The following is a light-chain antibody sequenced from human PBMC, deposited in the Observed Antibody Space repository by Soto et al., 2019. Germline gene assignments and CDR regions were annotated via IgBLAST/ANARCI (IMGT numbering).Light chain of an antibody. J-gene: IGLJ1*01. CDR2: EGS. CDR3: CSYAGSSSYV. CDR1: NSGIGSYNL. Sequence: QSVLTQPASVSGSPAQSITISCTGTNSGIGSYNLVSWYQQHPGKAPKIIIYEGSERPSGVSNRFSGSKSGNTASLTISGLQAEDEADYYCCSYAGSSSYVFGTGTKLTVL. V-gene: IGLV2-23*01.